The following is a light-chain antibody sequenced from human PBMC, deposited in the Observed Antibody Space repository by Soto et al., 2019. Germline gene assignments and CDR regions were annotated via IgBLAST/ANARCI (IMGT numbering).Light chain of an antibody. V-gene: IGKV3-20*01. CDR3: QQYGSSRT. CDR1: QSVSSSY. Sequence: EIVLTQSPGTLSLSPGERATLSCRASQSVSSSYLAWYQQKPGHAPRLLIYAASSRATGIPDRFSGSGSGTDFTLTISRLEPEDFAVYYCQQYGSSRTFGQGTKVEIK. J-gene: IGKJ1*01. CDR2: AAS.